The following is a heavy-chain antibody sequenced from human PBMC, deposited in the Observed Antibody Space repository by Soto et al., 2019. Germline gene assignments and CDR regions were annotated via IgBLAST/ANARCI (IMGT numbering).Heavy chain of an antibody. D-gene: IGHD1-1*01. CDR2: ISAHNGNT. CDR1: GYAFTTYG. CDR3: ARGRYGDY. V-gene: IGHV1-18*01. J-gene: IGHJ4*02. Sequence: QVHLVQSGAEVKKPGASVKVSCKGSGYAFTTYGITWVRQAPGQGLEWMGWISAHNGNTNYAQKLQGSVTVTRDTSGSTAYRELRSLRSDDTAVYYCARGRYGDYWGQGALVTVSS.